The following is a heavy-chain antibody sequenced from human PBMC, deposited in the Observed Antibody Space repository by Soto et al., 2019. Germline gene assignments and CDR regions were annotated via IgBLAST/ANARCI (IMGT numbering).Heavy chain of an antibody. J-gene: IGHJ6*02. Sequence: SETLSLTCTVPGGSVSSGSYYWSWIRQPPGQGLEWIGYIYYSGSTNYNPSLKSRVTISVDTSKNQFSLKLSSVTAADTAVYYCARDIVVVVAATPPYYGMDVWGQGTTVTVSS. CDR3: ARDIVVVVAATPPYYGMDV. D-gene: IGHD2-15*01. V-gene: IGHV4-61*01. CDR1: GGSVSSGSYY. CDR2: IYYSGST.